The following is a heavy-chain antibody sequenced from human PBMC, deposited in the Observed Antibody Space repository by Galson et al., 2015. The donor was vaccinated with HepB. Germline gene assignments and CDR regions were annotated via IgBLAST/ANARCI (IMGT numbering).Heavy chain of an antibody. CDR3: ARAKDPGFYGDYAPSNY. D-gene: IGHD4-17*01. CDR1: GYTFTSYD. CDR2: MNPNSGNT. J-gene: IGHJ4*02. V-gene: IGHV1-8*01. Sequence: SVKVSCKASGYTFTSYDINWVRQATGQGLEWMGWMNPNSGNTGYAQKFQGRVTMTRNTSISTAYMELSSLRSEDTAVYYCARAKDPGFYGDYAPSNYWGQGTLVTVSS.